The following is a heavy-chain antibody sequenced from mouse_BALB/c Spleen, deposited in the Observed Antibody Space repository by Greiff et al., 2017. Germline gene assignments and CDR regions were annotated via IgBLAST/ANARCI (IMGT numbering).Heavy chain of an antibody. V-gene: IGHV1-7*01. D-gene: IGHD2-14*01. CDR3: ARGYRYGGYFDD. Sequence: VQLQQSGAELAKPGASVKMSCKASGYTFTSYWMHWVKQRPGQGLEWIGYINPSTGYTEYNQKFKDKATLTADKSSSTAYMQLSSLTSEDSAVYYCARGYRYGGYFDDWGAGTTVTVSS. J-gene: IGHJ1*01. CDR2: INPSTGYT. CDR1: GYTFTSYW.